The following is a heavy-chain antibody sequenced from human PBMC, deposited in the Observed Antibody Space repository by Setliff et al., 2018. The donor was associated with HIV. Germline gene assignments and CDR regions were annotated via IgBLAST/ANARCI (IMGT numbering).Heavy chain of an antibody. V-gene: IGHV4-34*01. D-gene: IGHD4-17*01. J-gene: IGHJ4*02. CDR3: ASFFVTTVTNQDY. CDR1: GGSFSNYY. CDR2: LSPSGTT. Sequence: PSETLSLTCTVYGGSFSNYYTNWIRQPPGKGLEWIGELSPSGTTRSNPSLQSRATISLDPSNNQFSLKLTSVTAADTAMYYCASFFVTTVTNQDYWGQGTLVTVSS.